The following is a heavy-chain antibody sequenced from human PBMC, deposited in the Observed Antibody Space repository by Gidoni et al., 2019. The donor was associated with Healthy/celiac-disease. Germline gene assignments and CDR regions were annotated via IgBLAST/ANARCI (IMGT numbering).Heavy chain of an antibody. CDR2: VSGSGGST. D-gene: IGHD1-1*01. V-gene: IGHV3-23*01. CDR1: GFTFSSYA. Sequence: EVQLLESGGGLVQPGGSLRLSWPAPGFTFSSYAMSWVRQAPGKGLEWVSAVSGSGGSTYYADSVKGRFTISRDNSKNTLYLQMNSLRAEDTAVYYCAKNPNWNFDYWGQGTLVTVSS. J-gene: IGHJ4*02. CDR3: AKNPNWNFDY.